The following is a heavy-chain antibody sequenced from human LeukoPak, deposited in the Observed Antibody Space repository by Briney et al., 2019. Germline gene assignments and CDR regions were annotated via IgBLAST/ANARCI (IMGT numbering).Heavy chain of an antibody. Sequence: SETLSLTCTVSGGSISSGGYYWSWIRQPPGKGLEWIGEINHSGSTNYNPSLKSRVTISVDTSKNQFSLKLSSVTAADTAVYYCASRRRRITMVRGAMNWDLGDWGQGTLVTVSS. CDR1: GGSISSGGYY. CDR2: INHSGST. J-gene: IGHJ4*02. D-gene: IGHD3-10*01. CDR3: ASRRRRITMVRGAMNWDLGD. V-gene: IGHV4-39*07.